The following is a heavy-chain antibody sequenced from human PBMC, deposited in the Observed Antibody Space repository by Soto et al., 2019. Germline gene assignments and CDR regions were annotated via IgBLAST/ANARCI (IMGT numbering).Heavy chain of an antibody. CDR2: INPNNGAT. V-gene: IGHV1-2*02. D-gene: IGHD3-3*01. Sequence: ASVKVSCKASGYIFTAYSMHWVRQAPGQGLEWMGWINPNNGATNYAPNFQGRVTMTRDTSISTAYMELSRLRSDDTGVYYCATSILRFLEWSSGDYWGRGTLVTVS. J-gene: IGHJ4*02. CDR3: ATSILRFLEWSSGDY. CDR1: GYIFTAYS.